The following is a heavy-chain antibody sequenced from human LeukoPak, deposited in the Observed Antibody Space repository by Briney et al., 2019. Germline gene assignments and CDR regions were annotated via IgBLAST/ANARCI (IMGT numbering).Heavy chain of an antibody. CDR1: GGSISSYY. Sequence: SETLSLTCTDSGGSISSYYWSWIRQPPGKGLEWIGYIYYSGSTNYNPSLKSRVTISVDTSKNQFSLKLSSVTAADTAVYYCARDDYGDYFDYWGQGTLVTVSS. D-gene: IGHD4-17*01. J-gene: IGHJ4*02. V-gene: IGHV4-59*01. CDR2: IYYSGST. CDR3: ARDDYGDYFDY.